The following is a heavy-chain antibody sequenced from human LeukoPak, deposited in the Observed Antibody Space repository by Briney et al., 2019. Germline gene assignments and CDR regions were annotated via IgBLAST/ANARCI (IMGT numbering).Heavy chain of an antibody. Sequence: GGSLRLSCAASGFTFDDYGMSWVRQAPGKGLEWVSNINWNGDSTGYADSVKGRFTISRDNGKNSLYLQMNSLRAEDTAVYYCARHLLGVAGYTYGRGIDFWGQGTLVTVSS. V-gene: IGHV3-20*04. CDR3: ARHLLGVAGYTYGRGIDF. J-gene: IGHJ4*02. CDR2: INWNGDST. D-gene: IGHD5-18*01. CDR1: GFTFDDYG.